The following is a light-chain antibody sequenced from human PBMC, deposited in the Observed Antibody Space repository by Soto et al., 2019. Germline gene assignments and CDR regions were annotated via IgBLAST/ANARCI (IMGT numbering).Light chain of an antibody. CDR1: QSVSSN. V-gene: IGKV3-15*01. J-gene: IGKJ1*01. Sequence: EIVMTQSPATLSVSPGESATLSCRASQSVSSNLAWHQQKPGQAPRILMYGASTRATGIPGRFSGSGSGTEFTLTISSLQSEDFAVFYCQQYNNCPWTFGQGTKVDI. CDR3: QQYNNCPWT. CDR2: GAS.